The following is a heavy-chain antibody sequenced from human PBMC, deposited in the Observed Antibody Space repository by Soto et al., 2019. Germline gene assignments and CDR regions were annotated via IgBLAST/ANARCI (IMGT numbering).Heavy chain of an antibody. V-gene: IGHV3-9*01. D-gene: IGHD3-16*01. J-gene: IGHJ6*02. CDR2: IKWNGDVI. Sequence: EVQLVESGGDLVQPGRSLRLSCAASGFTFRDYAMHWVRRAPGKGLEWVSGIKWNGDVIGYADSVKGRFTISRDNAKNSLYLQMNSLRGEDTALYYCAKDIRLYDYGMDVWGQGTTVIVSS. CDR1: GFTFRDYA. CDR3: AKDIRLYDYGMDV.